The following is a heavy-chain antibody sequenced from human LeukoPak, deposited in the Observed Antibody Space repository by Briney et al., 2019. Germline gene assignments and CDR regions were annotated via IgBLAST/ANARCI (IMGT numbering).Heavy chain of an antibody. V-gene: IGHV4-59*08. D-gene: IGHD6-6*01. CDR1: GGSISSYY. Sequence: PSETLSLTCTVSGGSISSYYWSWIRQPPGKRLERIGYVHYTESTNYNPSLRSRVTISLDKAKNQFSLKLTSVTAADTAVYYCARHELWNVGSSPVRYWGQGTLVTVSS. CDR2: VHYTEST. CDR3: ARHELWNVGSSPVRY. J-gene: IGHJ4*02.